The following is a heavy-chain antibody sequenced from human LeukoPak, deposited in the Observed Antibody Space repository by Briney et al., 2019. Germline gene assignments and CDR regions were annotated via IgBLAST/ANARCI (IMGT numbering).Heavy chain of an antibody. CDR1: GYTFASYG. CDR3: ARDGTEDVRRSSQFYVKYNYNGMDV. V-gene: IGHV1-18*01. D-gene: IGHD1-1*01. J-gene: IGHJ6*02. Sequence: RASVKVSCKASGYTFASYGISWVRQAPGQGLEWIGWISAYNGNTNYAQKFQDRVTLTTDTSATTVYMELTSLRSDDTAIYYCARDGTEDVRRSSQFYVKYNYNGMDVWGQGTMVTVSS. CDR2: ISAYNGNT.